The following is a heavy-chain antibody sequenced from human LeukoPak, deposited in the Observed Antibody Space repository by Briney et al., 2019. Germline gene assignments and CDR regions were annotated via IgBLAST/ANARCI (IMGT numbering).Heavy chain of an antibody. J-gene: IGHJ4*02. Sequence: GASVKVSCKASGGTFSSYAISWVRQAPGQGLEWMGRIIPILGIANYAQKFQGRVTITADKSTSTAYMELSSLRSEDTAVYYCAREASGYGDFDYWGQGTLVTVSS. V-gene: IGHV1-69*04. CDR1: GGTFSSYA. CDR2: IIPILGIA. D-gene: IGHD3-22*01. CDR3: AREASGYGDFDY.